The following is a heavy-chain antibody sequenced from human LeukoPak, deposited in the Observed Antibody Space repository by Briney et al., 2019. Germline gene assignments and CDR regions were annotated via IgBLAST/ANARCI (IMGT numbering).Heavy chain of an antibody. CDR3: TRGAGWLIDY. V-gene: IGHV4-59*01. CDR2: FHNSGTS. J-gene: IGHJ4*02. D-gene: IGHD3-16*01. Sequence: SETLSLTCTVSDDSISDYYRGWIRQPPGKGLEWIGYFHNSGTSTYNPSLKSRVTISADTSKNQFSLRLNSLTTADTAVYYCTRGAGWLIDYWGQGILVTISS. CDR1: DDSISDYY.